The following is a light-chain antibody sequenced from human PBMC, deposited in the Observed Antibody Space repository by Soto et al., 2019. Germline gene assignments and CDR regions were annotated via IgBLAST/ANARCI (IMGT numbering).Light chain of an antibody. Sequence: SALTQPPSASGSPGQSVTISCTGTSSDVGGYNYVSWYQQHPGKAPKLMIYEVSKRPSGVPDRFSGSKSGNTASLTVSGLQAEDEADYYCSSYAGSNNYVCGTGTKVTVL. J-gene: IGLJ1*01. V-gene: IGLV2-8*01. CDR2: EVS. CDR1: SSDVGGYNY. CDR3: SSYAGSNNYV.